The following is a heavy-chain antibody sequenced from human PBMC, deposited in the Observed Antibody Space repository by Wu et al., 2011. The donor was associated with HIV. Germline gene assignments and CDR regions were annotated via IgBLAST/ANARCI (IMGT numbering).Heavy chain of an antibody. CDR1: GYTFSNYG. V-gene: IGHV1-18*01. J-gene: IGHJ6*02. CDR2: ISAYNDNT. CDR3: ARVSEPTYYYESSGLYGVDV. Sequence: SVKVSCKASGYTFSNYGISWVRQAPGQGLEWMGWISAYNDNTNYARKFQGRVTMTTDTSTNTAYMDLRSLRSDDTAVYYCARVSEPTYYYESSGLYGVDVWGQGTTVTVSS. D-gene: IGHD3-22*01.